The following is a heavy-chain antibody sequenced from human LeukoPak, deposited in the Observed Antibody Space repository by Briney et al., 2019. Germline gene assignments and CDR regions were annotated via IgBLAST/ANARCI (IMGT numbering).Heavy chain of an antibody. D-gene: IGHD6-19*01. V-gene: IGHV3-33*01. Sequence: PGTSPRLSCTASGFTFSTYGMHWVRQAPGKGLEWVAVIWYDGGNKYYADSVKGRFTISRDNSKNTLYLQINSLRAEDTAVYYCARDPGRKIGDGSGWYSFDYWGQGTLVTVSS. J-gene: IGHJ4*02. CDR1: GFTFSTYG. CDR2: IWYDGGNK. CDR3: ARDPGRKIGDGSGWYSFDY.